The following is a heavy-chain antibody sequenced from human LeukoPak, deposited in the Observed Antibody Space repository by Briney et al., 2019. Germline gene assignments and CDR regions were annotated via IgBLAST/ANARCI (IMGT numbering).Heavy chain of an antibody. CDR1: GGSISSYY. D-gene: IGHD5-18*01. J-gene: IGHJ6*04. V-gene: IGHV4-59*01. CDR3: ARARGYSYGLYYYSGMDV. CDR2: IYYSGST. Sequence: PSETLSLTCTVSGGSISSYYWSWIRQPPGKGLEGIGYIYYSGSTNYNPSLTSRGTISVDTSKNQFSLKLSSVTAADTAVYYCARARGYSYGLYYYSGMDVWGKGTTVTVSS.